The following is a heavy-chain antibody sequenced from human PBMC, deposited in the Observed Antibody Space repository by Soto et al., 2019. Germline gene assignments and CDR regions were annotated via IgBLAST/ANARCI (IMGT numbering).Heavy chain of an antibody. CDR3: ARGTQTTVTTRLFDC. CDR1: GFTFSSRW. Sequence: EVQLVESGGGLVQTGGSLRLSCAASGFTFSSRWMHWVRQAPGKELVWVSRINSDGTTITYVDSVKGRFTISRDNAKNTLYLQMNSLRAEDTAVYYCARGTQTTVTTRLFDCWGQGTLVTVSS. V-gene: IGHV3-74*01. J-gene: IGHJ4*02. CDR2: INSDGTTI. D-gene: IGHD4-17*01.